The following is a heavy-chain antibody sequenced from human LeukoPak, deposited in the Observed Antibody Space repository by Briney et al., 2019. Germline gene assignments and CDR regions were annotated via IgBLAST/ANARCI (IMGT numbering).Heavy chain of an antibody. V-gene: IGHV3-30*03. CDR2: ISYDGSNK. Sequence: GGSLRLSCAASGFTFSSYGMHWVRQAPGKGLEWVAVISYDGSNKYYADSVKGRFTISRDNSKNTLYLQMNSLRAEDTAVYYCARELFPSMVGGSYLPSDYWGQGTLVTVSS. D-gene: IGHD1-26*01. J-gene: IGHJ4*02. CDR1: GFTFSSYG. CDR3: ARELFPSMVGGSYLPSDY.